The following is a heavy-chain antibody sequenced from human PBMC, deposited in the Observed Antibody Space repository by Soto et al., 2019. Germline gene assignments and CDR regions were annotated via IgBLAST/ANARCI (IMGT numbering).Heavy chain of an antibody. V-gene: IGHV3-7*05. Sequence: EVQLVESGGGLVQPGGSLRLSCAASGFTFSSYWMSWVRQAPGKGLEWVANIKQDGSEKYYVDSVKGRFTISRDNAKNSLYLQMNGLRAEDTAVYHCARSRRWDDYGDYWGQGTLVTVAS. D-gene: IGHD1-26*01. J-gene: IGHJ4*02. CDR1: GFTFSSYW. CDR2: IKQDGSEK. CDR3: ARSRRWDDYGDY.